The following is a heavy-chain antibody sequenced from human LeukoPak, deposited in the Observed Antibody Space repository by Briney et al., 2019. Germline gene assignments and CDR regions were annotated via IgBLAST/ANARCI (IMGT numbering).Heavy chain of an antibody. Sequence: GGSLRLSCAASGFTLSSNYMSWVRQAPGKGLEWVSVIYSGGSTYYADSVKGRFTISRDNSKNTLYLQMNSLRAEDTAVYYCARLSGDYFDYWGQGTLVTVSS. CDR2: IYSGGST. V-gene: IGHV3-53*01. D-gene: IGHD4-17*01. CDR1: GFTLSSNY. J-gene: IGHJ4*02. CDR3: ARLSGDYFDY.